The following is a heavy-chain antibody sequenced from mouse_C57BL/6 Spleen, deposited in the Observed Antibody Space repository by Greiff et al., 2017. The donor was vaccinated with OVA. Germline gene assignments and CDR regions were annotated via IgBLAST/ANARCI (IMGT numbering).Heavy chain of an antibody. D-gene: IGHD2-2*01. CDR3: ARDGYDGRRYFDV. Sequence: EVKLMESGPELVKPGASVKISCKASGYTFTDYYMNWVKQSHGKSLEWIGDINPNNGGTSYNQKFKGKATLTVDKSSSTAYMELRSLTSEDSAVYYCARDGYDGRRYFDVWGTGTTVTVSS. J-gene: IGHJ1*03. CDR1: GYTFTDYY. V-gene: IGHV1-26*01. CDR2: INPNNGGT.